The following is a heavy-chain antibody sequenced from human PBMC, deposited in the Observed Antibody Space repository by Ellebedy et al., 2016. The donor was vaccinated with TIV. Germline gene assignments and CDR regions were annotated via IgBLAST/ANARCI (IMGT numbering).Heavy chain of an antibody. CDR1: GGSFPHIW. V-gene: IGHV4-34*01. CDR2: ISHSGRT. CDR3: AGHPDDFRY. Sequence: MPSETLSLTCAAYGGSFPHIWWSWVRRPPGKGLEWVGEISHSGRTNYNPSLKGRVTISQDTSQNQFSLTLTSVTAADTAVYYCAGHPDDFRYWGQGTLVSVSS. J-gene: IGHJ4*02. D-gene: IGHD1-1*01.